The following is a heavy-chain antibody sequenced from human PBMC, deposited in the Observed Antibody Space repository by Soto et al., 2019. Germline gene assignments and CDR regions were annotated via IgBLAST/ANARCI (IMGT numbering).Heavy chain of an antibody. V-gene: IGHV3-74*01. Sequence: EVQLVESGGGLVQPGGSLRLSCAASGFTFSSYWMHWVRQAPGKGLVWVSRINSDGSSTSYADSVKGRFTISRDNAKNTLYLQMNSLRAEDTAVYYCARDRSNYYDSSGYYNRLFDYWGQGTLVTVSS. CDR2: INSDGSST. D-gene: IGHD3-22*01. CDR3: ARDRSNYYDSSGYYNRLFDY. J-gene: IGHJ4*02. CDR1: GFTFSSYW.